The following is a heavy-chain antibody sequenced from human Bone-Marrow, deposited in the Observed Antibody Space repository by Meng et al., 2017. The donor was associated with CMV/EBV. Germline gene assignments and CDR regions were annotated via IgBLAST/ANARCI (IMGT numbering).Heavy chain of an antibody. CDR1: GCTFSRYE. Sequence: GESLKISCAASGCTFSRYEMNWVRQAPGKGLEWEANIKQGGSEKYYVDSVKGRFTISRDNAKSSLYLQMNSLRAEDTAVYYCARDRRGCSSTWCYTRPDFNYWGQGTLVTVSS. CDR3: ARDRRGCSSTWCYTRPDFNY. V-gene: IGHV3-7*01. CDR2: IKQGGSEK. D-gene: IGHD2-2*02. J-gene: IGHJ4*02.